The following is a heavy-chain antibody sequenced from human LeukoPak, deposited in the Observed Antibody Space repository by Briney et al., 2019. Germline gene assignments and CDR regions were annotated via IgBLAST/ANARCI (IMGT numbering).Heavy chain of an antibody. D-gene: IGHD5-18*01. CDR1: GGSFRGYY. J-gene: IGHJ6*02. Sequence: SETLSLTCAVYGGSFRGYYWSWIRQPPGKGLEWIGEINHSGSTNYNPSLKSRVTISVDTSKNQFSLKLSSVTAADTAVYYCARIQLPYYYYYGMDVWGQGTTVTVSS. CDR2: INHSGST. V-gene: IGHV4-34*01. CDR3: ARIQLPYYYYYGMDV.